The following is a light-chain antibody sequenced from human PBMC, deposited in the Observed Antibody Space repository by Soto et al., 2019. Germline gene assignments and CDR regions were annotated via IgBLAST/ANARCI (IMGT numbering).Light chain of an antibody. J-gene: IGKJ1*01. CDR1: QTISVS. V-gene: IGKV1-5*01. CDR3: QQYDKYST. Sequence: IQMTQSPSTLSASVGDTVTITCRASQTISVSLAWYQQKPGKAPNLLIYDASTLQEGVPSGFSGSGSGTEFTLTVTSLQPDDFTTYFCQQYDKYSTFGQGTKVDIK. CDR2: DAS.